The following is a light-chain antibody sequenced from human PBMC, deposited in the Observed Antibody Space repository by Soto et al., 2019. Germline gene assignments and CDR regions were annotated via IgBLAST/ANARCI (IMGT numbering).Light chain of an antibody. CDR2: DAS. J-gene: IGKJ5*01. CDR1: QIVKNRY. V-gene: IGKV3D-20*01. CDR3: QHYYDTPGT. Sequence: EIVLTQSPATLWLSPGEIATLSCGASQIVKNRYVAWYQQKPGLAPRLLIYDASTRATGIPDRFSGSGSGTYFTLTINRLEPEDFAVYYWQHYYDTPGTVGQGTRLEIK.